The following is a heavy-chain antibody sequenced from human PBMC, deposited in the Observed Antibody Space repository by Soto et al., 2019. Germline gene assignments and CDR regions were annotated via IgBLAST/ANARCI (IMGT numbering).Heavy chain of an antibody. CDR2: IYHSGST. CDR1: GGSISSGGYS. V-gene: IGHV4-30-2*01. Sequence: QLQLQESGSGLVKPSQTLSLTCAVSGGSISSGGYSWSWIRQPPGKGLEWIGYIYHSGSTNYNPSLESRVTTSVARSMNQSSLKLIAVTAADTAVYYSARGNVVATDYRGKGTLVT. D-gene: IGHD2-21*02. J-gene: IGHJ4*02. CDR3: ARGNVVATDY.